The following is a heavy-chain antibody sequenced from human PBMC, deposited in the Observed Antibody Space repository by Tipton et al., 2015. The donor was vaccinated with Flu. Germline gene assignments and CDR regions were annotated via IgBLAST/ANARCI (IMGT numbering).Heavy chain of an antibody. V-gene: IGHV4-59*01. CDR3: ARYGSYFEY. J-gene: IGHJ4*02. D-gene: IGHD1-26*01. Sequence: TLSLTCTVSGGSISSYYWSWIRQPPRKGLEWIGYIYYNGDTNYNPSLKSRVTISVDTSKNQFSLKVSSVTAADMAVYYCARYGSYFEYWGQGTLVTVSS. CDR2: IYYNGDT. CDR1: GGSISSYY.